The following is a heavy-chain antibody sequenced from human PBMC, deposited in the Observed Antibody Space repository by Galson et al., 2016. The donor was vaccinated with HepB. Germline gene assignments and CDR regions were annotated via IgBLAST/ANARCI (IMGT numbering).Heavy chain of an antibody. CDR1: GGTFSSDA. J-gene: IGHJ1*01. V-gene: IGHV1-69*13. CDR3: ASDVVEYFQH. CDR2: IIPIFGTA. Sequence: SVKVSCKASGGTFSSDALSWVRQAPGQGLEWLGGIIPIFGTANYAQKFQDRVTVTADESTGTVYMELSSLRSEDTAIYYCASDVVEYFQHWGQGTLVTVSS.